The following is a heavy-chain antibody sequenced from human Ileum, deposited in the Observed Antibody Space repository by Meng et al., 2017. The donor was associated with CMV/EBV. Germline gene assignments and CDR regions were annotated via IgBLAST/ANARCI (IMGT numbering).Heavy chain of an antibody. D-gene: IGHD1-26*01. CDR3: ARGPGASTREGFDY. V-gene: IGHV4-4*07. CDR2: FYSSDTY. J-gene: IGHJ4*02. CDR1: GGSVNNYY. Sequence: HVQLQESDPGMVKPSETLSITSTVSGGSVNNYYWSWIRQSAGKGLEWIGRFYSSDTYNYHPSLDSRVTMSLDTSKNQFSLNLRSVTAADTATYYCARGPGASTREGFDYWGLGTLVTVSS.